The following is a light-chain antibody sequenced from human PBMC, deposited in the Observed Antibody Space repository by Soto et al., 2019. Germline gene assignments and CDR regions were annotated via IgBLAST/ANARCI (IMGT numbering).Light chain of an antibody. CDR1: SSDVGGYNY. J-gene: IGLJ3*02. V-gene: IGLV2-8*01. CDR3: NSYGGSNNWV. Sequence: SALTQPPSASGSPGQSVAISCTGTSSDVGGYNYVSWYQQHPGKAPKLMIYEVTKRPSGVPDRFSGSKSGNTASLTVSGLQAEDEADYYCNSYGGSNNWVFGGGTKVTVL. CDR2: EVT.